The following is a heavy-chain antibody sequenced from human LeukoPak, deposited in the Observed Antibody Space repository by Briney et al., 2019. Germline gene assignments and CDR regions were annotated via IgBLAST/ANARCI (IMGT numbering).Heavy chain of an antibody. CDR2: ISAYNGNT. D-gene: IGHD2-2*01. CDR1: GYTFTSYG. V-gene: IGHV1-18*01. J-gene: IGHJ4*02. CDR3: ARCLGYCSSTSCYVGRCFDY. Sequence: ASVKVSCKASGYTFTSYGISWVRQAPGQGLEWMGWISAYNGNTNYAQKLQGRVTMTTDTSTSTAYMKLRSLRSDDTAVYYCARCLGYCSSTSCYVGRCFDYWGQGTLVTVSS.